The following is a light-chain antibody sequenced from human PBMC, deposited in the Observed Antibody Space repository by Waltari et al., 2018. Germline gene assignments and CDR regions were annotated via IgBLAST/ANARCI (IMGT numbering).Light chain of an antibody. Sequence: QSVLTQSPSTSGTPGQTVTIFCSGSGSNIGARTVNWYQQLPGTAPKLLIYSNNQRPSGVPDRFSGSKSGSSASRAISRLQSEDEADYYCAAWDDTLNGVLFGGGTKLTVL. CDR1: GSNIGART. CDR3: AAWDDTLNGVL. J-gene: IGLJ2*01. CDR2: SNN. V-gene: IGLV1-44*01.